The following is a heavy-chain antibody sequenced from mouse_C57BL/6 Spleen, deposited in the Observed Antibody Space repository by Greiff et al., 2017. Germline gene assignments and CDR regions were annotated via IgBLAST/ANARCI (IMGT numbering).Heavy chain of an antibody. CDR2: FHPYNDDT. V-gene: IGHV1-47*01. CDR1: GYTFTTYP. CDR3: ARRTIYYYGSSYAWFAY. J-gene: IGHJ3*01. D-gene: IGHD1-1*01. Sequence: LVESGAELVKPGASVKMSCKASGYTFTTYPIEWMKQNHGKSLEWIGNFHPYNDDTKYNEKFKGKATLTVEKSSSTVYLELSRLTSDYSAVYYCARRTIYYYGSSYAWFAYWGQGTLVTVSA.